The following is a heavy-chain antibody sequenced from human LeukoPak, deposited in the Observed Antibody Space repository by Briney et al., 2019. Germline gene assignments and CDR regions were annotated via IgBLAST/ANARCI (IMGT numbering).Heavy chain of an antibody. CDR1: GFTFSSYG. J-gene: IGHJ3*02. CDR2: IWYDGSNK. CDR3: ARGGYYYDNNGGAFDI. V-gene: IGHV3-33*01. Sequence: GGSLRLSCAASGFTFSSYGMHWVRQAPGKGLEWVAVIWYDGSNKYYAYSVKGRFTISRDNSKNTLYLQMNSLRADDTAMYYCARGGYYYDNNGGAFDIWGQGTMVTVSS. D-gene: IGHD3-22*01.